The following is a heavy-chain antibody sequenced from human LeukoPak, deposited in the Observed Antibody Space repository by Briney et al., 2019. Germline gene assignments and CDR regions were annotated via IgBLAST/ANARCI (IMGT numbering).Heavy chain of an antibody. CDR3: ARLNRGYCYGTTCYMEPGAGH. J-gene: IGHJ4*02. Sequence: GGSLRLSCAASGFTFSTYWMSWVRQAPGKGLECVANIKEDGSEKYYVDSVKGRFTISRDDAKNSLCLQMNSLRAEDTALYYCARLNRGYCYGTTCYMEPGAGHWGQGTLVTVSS. V-gene: IGHV3-7*01. CDR1: GFTFSTYW. CDR2: IKEDGSEK. D-gene: IGHD2/OR15-2a*01.